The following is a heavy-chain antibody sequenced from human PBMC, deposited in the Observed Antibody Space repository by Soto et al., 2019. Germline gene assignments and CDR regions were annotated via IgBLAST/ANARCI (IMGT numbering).Heavy chain of an antibody. CDR1: GYTFTSYA. CDR2: INAGNGNT. D-gene: IGHD1-26*01. V-gene: IGHV1-3*01. CDR3: ARDLGVGAASDY. J-gene: IGHJ4*02. Sequence: QVQLVQSGAEVKKPGASVKVSCKASGYTFTSYAMHWVRQAPGQRLEWMGWINAGNGNTKYSQKFQGXVTITRDTSASTAYMELSSLRSEDTAVYYCARDLGVGAASDYWGQGTLVTVSS.